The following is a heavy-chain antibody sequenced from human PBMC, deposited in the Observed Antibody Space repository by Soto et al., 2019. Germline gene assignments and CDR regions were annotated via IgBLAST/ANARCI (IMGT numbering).Heavy chain of an antibody. CDR3: VKSLGFCSSSSCSRDYYYYYGMDV. CDR1: GFTFSSYA. Sequence: EVQLLESGGGLVQPGGSLRLSCAASGFTFSSYAMSWVRQAPGKGLEWVSAISGSGGSTYYADSVKGRFTISRDNSRNTLYLQMNSLRPEDAAVYYCVKSLGFCSSSSCSRDYYYYYGMDVWGQGTTVTVSS. J-gene: IGHJ6*02. CDR2: ISGSGGST. V-gene: IGHV3-23*01. D-gene: IGHD2-2*01.